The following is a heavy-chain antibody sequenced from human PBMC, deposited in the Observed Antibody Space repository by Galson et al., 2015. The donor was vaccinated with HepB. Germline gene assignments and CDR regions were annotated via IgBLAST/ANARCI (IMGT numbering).Heavy chain of an antibody. CDR2: ISYDGSNK. J-gene: IGHJ4*02. CDR1: GFTFSSYG. CDR3: AKDLRDDYVWGSYRDPGY. V-gene: IGHV3-30*18. Sequence: SLRLSCAASGFTFSSYGMHWVRQAPGKGLEWVAVISYDGSNKYYADSVKGRFTISRDNSKNTLYLQMNSLRAEDTAVYYCAKDLRDDYVWGSYRDPGYWGQGTLVTVSS. D-gene: IGHD3-16*02.